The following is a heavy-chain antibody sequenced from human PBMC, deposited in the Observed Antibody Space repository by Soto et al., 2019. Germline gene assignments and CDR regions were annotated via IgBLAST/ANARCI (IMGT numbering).Heavy chain of an antibody. CDR2: IKQDGREK. Sequence: EVQLVESGGGLVQPGGSLRLSCAASRFTFSNYWMSWVRQAPGKGLEWVANIKQDGREKYYVDSVKGRFTISRDNAKNSRYLQMNSLRAGDTAVYYCEREPNSIDYWGQGTLVTVSS. D-gene: IGHD1-7*01. CDR3: EREPNSIDY. CDR1: RFTFSNYW. V-gene: IGHV3-7*01. J-gene: IGHJ4*02.